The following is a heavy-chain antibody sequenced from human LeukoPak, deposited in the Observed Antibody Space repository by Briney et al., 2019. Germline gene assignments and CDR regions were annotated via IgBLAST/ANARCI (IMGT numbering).Heavy chain of an antibody. CDR1: GFTFSSYG. Sequence: SGGSLRLSCAASGFTFSSYGMHWVRQAPGKGLEWVAVIWYDGSNKYYADSVKGRFTISRDNSKNTLYLQMNSLRAEDTAVYYCAREEYSSGWYGPPDYWGQGTLVTVSS. V-gene: IGHV3-33*01. D-gene: IGHD6-19*01. J-gene: IGHJ4*02. CDR2: IWYDGSNK. CDR3: AREEYSSGWYGPPDY.